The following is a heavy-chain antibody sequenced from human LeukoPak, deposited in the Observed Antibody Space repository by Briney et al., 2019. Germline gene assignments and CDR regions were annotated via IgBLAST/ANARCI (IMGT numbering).Heavy chain of an antibody. CDR2: IYSGGST. CDR3: ARRAGDYSHPYDY. Sequence: GGSLRLSCTVSGLTVSTNSMSWVRQTPGKGLEWVSFIYSGGSTHYSDSVKGRFTISRDNSKNTLYLQMNSLRAEDTAVYYCARRAGDYSHPYDYWGQGTLVTVSS. CDR1: GLTVSTNS. D-gene: IGHD3-22*01. J-gene: IGHJ4*02. V-gene: IGHV3-53*01.